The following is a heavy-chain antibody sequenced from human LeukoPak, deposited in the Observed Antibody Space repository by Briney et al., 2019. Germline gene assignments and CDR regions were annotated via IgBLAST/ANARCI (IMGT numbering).Heavy chain of an antibody. J-gene: IGHJ3*02. CDR1: GGSISSSSYY. V-gene: IGHV4-39*01. Sequence: SETLSLTCTVSGGSISSSSYYWGWIRQPPGKGLEWIGSIYYSGRTYYNPSLKSRVTISVDTSKNQFSLKLSSVTTADTAVYYCARLGNDAFDIWGQGTMVTVSS. CDR3: ARLGNDAFDI. D-gene: IGHD7-27*01. CDR2: IYYSGRT.